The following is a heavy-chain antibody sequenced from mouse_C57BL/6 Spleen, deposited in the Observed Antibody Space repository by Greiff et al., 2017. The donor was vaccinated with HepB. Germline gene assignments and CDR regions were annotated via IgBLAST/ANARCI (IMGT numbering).Heavy chain of an antibody. J-gene: IGHJ3*01. CDR2: ISGGCGNT. Sequence: EVMLVESGGGLVKPGGSLKLSCAASGFTFSSYTMSWVRQTPEKRLEWVATISGGCGNTYYPDSVKGRFTISRDNAKNTLYLQMSSLRSEDTALYYCARHSPAQGAYWGQGTLVTVSA. CDR1: GFTFSSYT. V-gene: IGHV5-9*01. D-gene: IGHD3-2*02. CDR3: ARHSPAQGAY.